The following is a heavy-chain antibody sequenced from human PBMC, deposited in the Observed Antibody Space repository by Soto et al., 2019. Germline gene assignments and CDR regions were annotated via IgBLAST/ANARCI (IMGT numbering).Heavy chain of an antibody. Sequence: ESGGGVVQPGRSLRLSCVASGFTFSSYGMHWVRQAPGKGLEWVAIISYDGSNTYYADSVKGRFTISRDNSKNTLYLQMNSLRAEDTPVYYCAKEGGLSGSYYISSSYYFDYWGQGTLVTVSS. CDR1: GFTFSSYG. CDR3: AKEGGLSGSYYISSSYYFDY. D-gene: IGHD1-26*01. J-gene: IGHJ4*02. CDR2: ISYDGSNT. V-gene: IGHV3-30*18.